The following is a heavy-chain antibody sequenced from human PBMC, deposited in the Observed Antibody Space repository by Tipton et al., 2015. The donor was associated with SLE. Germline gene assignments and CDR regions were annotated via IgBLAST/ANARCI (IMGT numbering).Heavy chain of an antibody. Sequence: SLRLSCAASGFTFSTYSMNWVRQAPGKGLEWVSYISSSSTIYYADSVKGRFTISRDNAKNSLYLQMNSLRAEDTAVYYCTRDPGYYDFWSGYYPSGMDVWGQGTTVTVSS. CDR1: GFTFSTYS. V-gene: IGHV3-48*01. CDR3: TRDPGYYDFWSGYYPSGMDV. D-gene: IGHD3-3*01. J-gene: IGHJ6*02. CDR2: ISSSSTI.